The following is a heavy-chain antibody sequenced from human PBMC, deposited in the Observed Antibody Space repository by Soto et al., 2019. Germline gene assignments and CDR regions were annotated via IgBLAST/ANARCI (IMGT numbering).Heavy chain of an antibody. CDR3: ARGVAI. Sequence: QVQLQESGPGLVKPSQTLSLTCTVSGGSISSGYYWSWIRQHPGKGLEWIGYIHYSGSTYYNPSLXSXXNISVDTSKNQFSLKLSSVTAADTAVYYCARGVAIWGQGTMVTVSS. J-gene: IGHJ3*02. CDR2: IHYSGST. CDR1: GGSISSGYY. V-gene: IGHV4-31*01.